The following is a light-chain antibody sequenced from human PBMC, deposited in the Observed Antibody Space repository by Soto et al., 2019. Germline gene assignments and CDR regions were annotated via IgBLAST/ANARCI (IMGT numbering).Light chain of an antibody. CDR1: HDIRKY. CDR2: SAS. V-gene: IGKV1-33*01. J-gene: IGKJ2*01. CDR3: QQYDNLPRT. Sequence: DIQMTQSPSSLSASIGDRVTITCQASHDIRKYLNWYQQKPGKAPKLLIYSASNLESGVPSRFSGSGFGTDVIFNISSLQPEDLATYYCQQYDNLPRTFGPGTKLEIK.